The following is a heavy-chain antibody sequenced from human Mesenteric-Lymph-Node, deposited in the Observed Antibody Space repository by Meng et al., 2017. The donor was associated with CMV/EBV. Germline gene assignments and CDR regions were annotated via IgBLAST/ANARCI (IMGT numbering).Heavy chain of an antibody. CDR2: INPNSVGT. J-gene: IGHJ5*02. V-gene: IGHV1-2*02. Sequence: ASVKVSCKASGHTFTGYYIHWVRQAPGQGLEWMGWINPNSVGTNYAQTFQGRVTMTRDTSISTAYMELSRLRSDDTAVYYCARDIATYQLLYEGNWFDPWGQGTLVTVSS. CDR1: GHTFTGYY. D-gene: IGHD2-2*02. CDR3: ARDIATYQLLYEGNWFDP.